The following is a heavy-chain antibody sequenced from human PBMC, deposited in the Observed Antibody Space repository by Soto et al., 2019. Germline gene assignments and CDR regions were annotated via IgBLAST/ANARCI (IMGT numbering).Heavy chain of an antibody. CDR1: GFTFSRYS. CDR2: ITSSSETI. CDR3: ARDPTYSDSYPLFYN. Sequence: GGSLRLSCAASGFTFSRYSMNWVRQAPGKGLEWVSFITSSSETIYYADSVKGRFTISRDNAKNSLYLQMDSLRDEDTAVYYCARDPTYSDSYPLFYNWSLGTLITVSS. V-gene: IGHV3-48*02. J-gene: IGHJ4*02. D-gene: IGHD1-26*01.